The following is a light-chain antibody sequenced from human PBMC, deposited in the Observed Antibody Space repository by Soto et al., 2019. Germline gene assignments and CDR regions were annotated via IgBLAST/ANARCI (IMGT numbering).Light chain of an antibody. CDR3: CSYAGSYTWV. Sequence: SALTQPRSVSGSPGQSVTISCTGTSSDVGGYNYVSWYQQYPGKAPKLMIYDVSKRPSGIPDRFSGSKSGNTASLTISGLQAEDEADYYCCSYAGSYTWVFGGGTKLTVL. V-gene: IGLV2-11*01. CDR2: DVS. CDR1: SSDVGGYNY. J-gene: IGLJ3*02.